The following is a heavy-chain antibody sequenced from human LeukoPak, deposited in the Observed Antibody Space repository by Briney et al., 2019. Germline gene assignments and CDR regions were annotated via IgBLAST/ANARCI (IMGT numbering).Heavy chain of an antibody. CDR1: GFTFSTYW. CDR2: TREDGSEK. D-gene: IGHD3-22*01. Sequence: PGGSLRLSCTASGFTFSTYWMSWVRQAPGKGLEWVANTREDGSEKYYVDSVKGRFTISRDNAKNSLYLQMNSLRAEDTAVYSGAGYYDSSGYSSRPPDYWGRGPRVTVSA. J-gene: IGHJ4*02. CDR3: AGYYDSSGYSSRPPDY. V-gene: IGHV3-7*01.